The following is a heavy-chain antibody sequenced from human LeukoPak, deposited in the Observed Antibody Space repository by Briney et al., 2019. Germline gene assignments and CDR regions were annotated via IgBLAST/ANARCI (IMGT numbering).Heavy chain of an antibody. D-gene: IGHD5-18*01. J-gene: IGHJ4*02. CDR3: ARDKNGAAMVRFDY. CDR2: IYFSGST. V-gene: IGHV4-39*07. CDR1: GGSISTNNYY. Sequence: SETLSLTCTVSGGSISTNNYYWGWIRQPPGKGLEWIGSIYFSGSTYYNTSLKSRVTISVDTSKNQFSLKLSSVTAADTAVYYCARDKNGAAMVRFDYWGQGTLVTVSS.